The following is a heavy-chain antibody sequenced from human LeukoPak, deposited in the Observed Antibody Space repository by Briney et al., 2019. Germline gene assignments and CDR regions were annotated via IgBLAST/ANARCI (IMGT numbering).Heavy chain of an antibody. CDR1: GFTFSSFG. CDR2: ISGSGDST. Sequence: GGSLRLSCAASGFTFSSFGMSWVRQAPGKGLEWVSGISGSGDSTYYADSVKGRFTISRDNSKKTLYLQMNSLRAEDTAVYYCAKGDAYCGGDCYPDWGQGTLVTVSS. J-gene: IGHJ4*02. D-gene: IGHD2-21*02. V-gene: IGHV3-23*01. CDR3: AKGDAYCGGDCYPD.